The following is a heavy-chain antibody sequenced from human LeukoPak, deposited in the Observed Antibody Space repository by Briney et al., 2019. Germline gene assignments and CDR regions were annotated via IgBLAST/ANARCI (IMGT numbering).Heavy chain of an antibody. Sequence: SETLSLTCAVYGGSFSGYYWSWIRQPPGKGLEWIGYIYNSGSTNYNPSLKSRVTISVDTSKNQFSLKLSSVTAADTAVYYCARGRGRGEFDYWGQGTLVTVSS. J-gene: IGHJ4*02. CDR3: ARGRGRGEFDY. CDR2: IYNSGST. V-gene: IGHV4-59*01. CDR1: GGSFSGYY. D-gene: IGHD6-25*01.